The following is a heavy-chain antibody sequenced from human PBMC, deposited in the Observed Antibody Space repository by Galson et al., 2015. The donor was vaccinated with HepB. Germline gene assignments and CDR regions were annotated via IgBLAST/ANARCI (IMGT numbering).Heavy chain of an antibody. J-gene: IGHJ4*02. Sequence: SVKVSCKVSGYTFSSHGISWVRQAPGQGLEWMGWISAYNGSTNYALKLQDRVTITTDTSTSTVYMELRSLRSDDTAVYYCARARYGSSPPDYWGQGTLVTVSS. CDR3: ARARYGSSPPDY. CDR1: GYTFSSHG. V-gene: IGHV1-18*01. D-gene: IGHD6-6*01. CDR2: ISAYNGST.